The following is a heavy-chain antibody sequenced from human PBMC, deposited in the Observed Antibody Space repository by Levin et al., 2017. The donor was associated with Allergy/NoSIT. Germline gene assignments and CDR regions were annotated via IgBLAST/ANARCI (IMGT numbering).Heavy chain of an antibody. CDR1: GFTFSSYS. Sequence: GESLKISCAASGFTFSSYSMSWVRQAPGKGLEWVSTISGSADSTYYADSVKGRFTISRDNSKNTLSLQMNSLRAEDTAVYYCAKASSNTWATFDYWGQGTLVTVSS. CDR2: ISGSADST. CDR3: AKASSNTWATFDY. D-gene: IGHD1-26*01. J-gene: IGHJ4*02. V-gene: IGHV3-23*01.